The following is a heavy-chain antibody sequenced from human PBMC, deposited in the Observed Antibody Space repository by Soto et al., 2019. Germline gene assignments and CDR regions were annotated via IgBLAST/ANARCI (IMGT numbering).Heavy chain of an antibody. D-gene: IGHD2-8*01. J-gene: IGHJ5*02. V-gene: IGHV1-3*01. CDR2: INAGNGNT. CDR3: ARPNPAYCTNGVCYTSWFDP. CDR1: GYTFTSYA. Sequence: ASVKVSCKASGYTFTSYAMHWVRQAPGQRLEWMGWINAGNGNTKYSQKFQGRVTITRDTSASTAYMELSSLRSEDTAVYYCARPNPAYCTNGVCYTSWFDPWGQGTLVTVSS.